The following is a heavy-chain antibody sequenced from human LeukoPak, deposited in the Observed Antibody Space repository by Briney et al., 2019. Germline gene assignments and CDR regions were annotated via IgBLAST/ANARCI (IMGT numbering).Heavy chain of an antibody. Sequence: GGSLRLSCAASGFTFSNFAMSWVRQAPGKGLEWVSSISSSSSYIYYVDSVKGRFTISRDNAKNSLYLQMNSLRAEDTAVYYCARDLGNADYWGQGTLVTVSS. V-gene: IGHV3-21*01. CDR1: GFTFSNFA. J-gene: IGHJ4*02. D-gene: IGHD4-23*01. CDR2: ISSSSSYI. CDR3: ARDLGNADY.